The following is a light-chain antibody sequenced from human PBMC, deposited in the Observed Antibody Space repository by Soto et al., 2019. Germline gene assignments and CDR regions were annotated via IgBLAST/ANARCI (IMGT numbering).Light chain of an antibody. CDR3: QHYNSYSEA. Sequence: DIQMTHSLYTLSAFVGESVALTCRASQTISSWSAWYQQKPGKAPKLLIYKASTLKSGVPSRFSGSGSGTEFTLTISSLQPDDFATYYCQHYNSYSEAFGQGTKVDIK. V-gene: IGKV1-5*03. CDR2: KAS. J-gene: IGKJ1*01. CDR1: QTISSW.